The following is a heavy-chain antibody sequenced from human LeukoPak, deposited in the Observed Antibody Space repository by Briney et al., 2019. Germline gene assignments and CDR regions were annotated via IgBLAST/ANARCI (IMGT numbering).Heavy chain of an antibody. Sequence: SETLSLTCTVSGGSISSYYWSWIRQPAGKGLEWIGRIYTSGSTNYNPSLKGRVTISVDTSKNQFSLKLRSVTAADTAVYYCARDVVAARGSFDYWGQGTLVTVSS. J-gene: IGHJ4*02. CDR3: ARDVVAARGSFDY. D-gene: IGHD2-2*01. CDR2: IYTSGST. V-gene: IGHV4-4*07. CDR1: GGSISSYY.